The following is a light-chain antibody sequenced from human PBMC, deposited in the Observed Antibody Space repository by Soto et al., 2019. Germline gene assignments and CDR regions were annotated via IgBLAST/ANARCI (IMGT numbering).Light chain of an antibody. Sequence: QSVLTQPPSVSAAPGQKVTISCSGRSSNIGNNGVSWYQQLPGTAPKLLIHDNNKRPSGIPDRFSGSRSGTSATLGITGLQTGDEADYYCGTWDSAQRIVVFGGGTKVTVL. CDR3: GTWDSAQRIVV. V-gene: IGLV1-51*01. J-gene: IGLJ2*01. CDR1: SSNIGNNG. CDR2: DNN.